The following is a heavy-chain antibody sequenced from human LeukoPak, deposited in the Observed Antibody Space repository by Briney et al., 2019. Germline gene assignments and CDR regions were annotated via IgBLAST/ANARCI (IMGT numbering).Heavy chain of an antibody. D-gene: IGHD6-13*01. CDR1: GGPFSGYY. J-gene: IGHJ6*03. CDR3: ARVGRKGSSWPYYYYMDV. Sequence: SETLSLTCAVYGGPFSGYYWSWIRQPPGKGLEWIGEINHSGSTNYNPSLKSRVTISVDTSKNQFSLKLSSVTAADTAVYYCARVGRKGSSWPYYYYMDVWGKGTTVTVSS. V-gene: IGHV4-34*01. CDR2: INHSGST.